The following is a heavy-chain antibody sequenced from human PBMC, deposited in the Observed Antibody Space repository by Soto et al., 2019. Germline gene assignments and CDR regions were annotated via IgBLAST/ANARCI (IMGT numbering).Heavy chain of an antibody. D-gene: IGHD2-15*01. CDR3: ARDLGGCSGGSCRYNWFDP. Sequence: SVKVSCKASGGTFSSYVISWVRQAPGQGLEWMGGIIPMYGTENYAQKLQDRVTITADTSTSTAYMELSSLRSGDTAVYYCARDLGGCSGGSCRYNWFDPWGQGTPVTVSS. V-gene: IGHV1-69*06. J-gene: IGHJ5*02. CDR1: GGTFSSYV. CDR2: IIPMYGTE.